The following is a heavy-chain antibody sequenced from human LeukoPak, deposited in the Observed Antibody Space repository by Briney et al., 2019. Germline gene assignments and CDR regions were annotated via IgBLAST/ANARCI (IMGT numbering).Heavy chain of an antibody. V-gene: IGHV3-48*01. Sequence: GGSLRLSCAASGFTFSSYSMNWVRQAPGKGLEWVSYISSSSSTIYYADSVKGRFTISRDNAKNSLYLQMNSLRAEDTAVYYCARADALYGMDVWGQGTTVTVSS. CDR1: GFTFSSYS. CDR3: ARADALYGMDV. CDR2: ISSSSSTI. J-gene: IGHJ6*02.